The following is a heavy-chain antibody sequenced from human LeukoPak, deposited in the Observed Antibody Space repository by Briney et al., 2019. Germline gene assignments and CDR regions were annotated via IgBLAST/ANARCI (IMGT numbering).Heavy chain of an antibody. CDR1: GITLSNYG. V-gene: IGHV3-30*18. D-gene: IGHD3-9*01. CDR3: AKDAIDWLSEYYFDY. Sequence: GGSLRLSCAVSGITLSNYGMTWVRQAPGKGLEWVAVISYDGGNKYYADSVKGRFTISRDNSKNTLYLQMNSLRAEDTAVYHCAKDAIDWLSEYYFDYWGQGTQVTVSS. CDR2: ISYDGGNK. J-gene: IGHJ4*02.